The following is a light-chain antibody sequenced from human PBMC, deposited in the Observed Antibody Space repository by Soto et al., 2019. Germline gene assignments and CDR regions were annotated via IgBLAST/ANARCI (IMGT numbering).Light chain of an antibody. J-gene: IGKJ1*01. Sequence: IGMTKSPASLSVPQGERATLSCMASQSVSTNFAWYLQKPGQAPRLLIYGARTRATGVPDRFSASGSGTDCSLTISRLEQEDVAVYYCQQYGTSPWTFGQGTKVDI. CDR1: QSVSTN. CDR3: QQYGTSPWT. CDR2: GAR. V-gene: IGKV3D-15*01.